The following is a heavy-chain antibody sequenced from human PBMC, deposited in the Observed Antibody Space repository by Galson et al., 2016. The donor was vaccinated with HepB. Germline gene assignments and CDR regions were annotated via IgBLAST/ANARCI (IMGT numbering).Heavy chain of an antibody. D-gene: IGHD5-24*01. V-gene: IGHV3-23*01. Sequence: SLRLSCAASGFTFRSYAMTWVRQAPGKGLEWLSSISGSGGGTIFADSVRGRFTISRDNSKNTIYLDMNSLSVEDTALYYCAKAGYNSHERNNWFDSWGQGTLVTVYS. CDR3: AKAGYNSHERNNWFDS. CDR2: ISGSGGGT. CDR1: GFTFRSYA. J-gene: IGHJ5*01.